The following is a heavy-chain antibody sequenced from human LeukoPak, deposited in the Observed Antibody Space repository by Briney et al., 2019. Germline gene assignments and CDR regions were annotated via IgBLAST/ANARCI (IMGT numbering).Heavy chain of an antibody. D-gene: IGHD1-14*01. J-gene: IGHJ6*02. CDR2: INSSSNTR. CDR1: GFTFSDYY. CDR3: ARGGAPRSFDDYGMDV. V-gene: IGHV3-11*01. Sequence: PGGSLRLSCAASGFTFSDYYMSWIRQAPGKGLEWVSYINSSSNTRYYADSVKGRFTISRENAKTSLYLQINSLRAEDTGVYYCARGGAPRSFDDYGMDVWGQGTTVTVSS.